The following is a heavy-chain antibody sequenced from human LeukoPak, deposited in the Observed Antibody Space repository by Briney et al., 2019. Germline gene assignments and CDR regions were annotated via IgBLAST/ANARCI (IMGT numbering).Heavy chain of an antibody. D-gene: IGHD5-18*01. CDR1: GYTFTGYY. Sequence: ASVKVSCKASGYTFTGYYMHWVRQAPGQGLEWMGWMNPNSGGTMYAQRFQGRVTMTRDTSISTAYMELNRLTSDDTAMFYCAGVNTPMREDAFDIWGQGTLVTVSS. CDR3: AGVNTPMREDAFDI. CDR2: MNPNSGGT. V-gene: IGHV1-2*02. J-gene: IGHJ3*02.